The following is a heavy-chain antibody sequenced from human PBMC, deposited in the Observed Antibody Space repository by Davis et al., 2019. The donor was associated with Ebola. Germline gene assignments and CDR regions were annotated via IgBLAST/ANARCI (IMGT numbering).Heavy chain of an antibody. V-gene: IGHV3-23*01. CDR3: ASNPSVTTEHDAFDI. CDR2: ISNSDGST. CDR1: GFTLSRYT. Sequence: GGSLRLSCAASGFTLSRYTMNWVRQAPGRGLEWVSSISNSDGSTYYADSVKGRFTISRDNSKNTLYLQMNSLGAEDTAVYYCASNPSVTTEHDAFDIWGQGTLVTVSS. D-gene: IGHD4-17*01. J-gene: IGHJ3*02.